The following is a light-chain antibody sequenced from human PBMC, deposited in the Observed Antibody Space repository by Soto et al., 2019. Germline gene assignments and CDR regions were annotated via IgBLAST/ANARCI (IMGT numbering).Light chain of an antibody. V-gene: IGLV1-44*01. Sequence: QSVLTQPPSASGTPGQRVTISCSGSSSNIGRNTVNWYQQLPGTAPKLLIYSDNQRPSGVPDRFSGSKSCTSASLAISGLQSEDEGDYFCAALDDSLNGVIFGGGTKLTVL. CDR1: SSNIGRNT. CDR3: AALDDSLNGVI. J-gene: IGLJ2*01. CDR2: SDN.